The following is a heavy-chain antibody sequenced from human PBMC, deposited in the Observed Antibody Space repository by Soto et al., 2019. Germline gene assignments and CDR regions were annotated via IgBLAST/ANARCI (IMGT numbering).Heavy chain of an antibody. CDR3: ARVFKGTDRSYYYYMDV. J-gene: IGHJ6*03. Sequence: EVQLVESGGGLVQPGGSLRLSCAASGFTFSSYWMSWVRQAPGKGLEWVANIKQDGSEKYYVDSVKGRFNISRDNAKNSLYLQMNSLRAEDTAVYYCARVFKGTDRSYYYYMDVWGKGTTVTVSS. CDR1: GFTFSSYW. CDR2: IKQDGSEK. D-gene: IGHD3-3*01. V-gene: IGHV3-7*01.